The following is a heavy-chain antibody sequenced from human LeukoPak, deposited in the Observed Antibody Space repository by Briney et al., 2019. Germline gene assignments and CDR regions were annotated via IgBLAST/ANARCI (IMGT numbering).Heavy chain of an antibody. CDR1: GGSISSYY. CDR2: IYYSGST. J-gene: IGHJ6*03. V-gene: IGHV4-59*01. CDR3: ASSDWNYSAYYYYMDV. Sequence: SETLSLTCTVSGGSISSYYWSWIRQPPGKGLEWIGYIYYSGSTNYSPSLKSRVTISVDTSKNQFSLKLSSVTAADTAVYYCASSDWNYSAYYYYMDVWGKGTTVTVSS. D-gene: IGHD1-7*01.